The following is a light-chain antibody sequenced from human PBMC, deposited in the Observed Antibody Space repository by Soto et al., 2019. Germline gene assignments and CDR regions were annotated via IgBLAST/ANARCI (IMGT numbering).Light chain of an antibody. CDR1: QSLLHSNGYNY. J-gene: IGKJ5*01. CDR2: DVS. V-gene: IGKV2D-29*02. CDR3: MQRTHVPIT. Sequence: DIVMTQSPVSLPVTPGEPASISCRSSQSLLHSNGYNYLDWYLQKPGQSPQLLIYDVSNRFSGVPDRFSGSGSGTDFTLKISRVEAEDVGVYYCMQRTHVPITFGQGTRLEIK.